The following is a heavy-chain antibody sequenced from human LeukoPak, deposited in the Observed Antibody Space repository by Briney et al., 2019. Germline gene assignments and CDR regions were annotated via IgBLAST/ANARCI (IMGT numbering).Heavy chain of an antibody. D-gene: IGHD2/OR15-2a*01. CDR1: GFSFSKYW. V-gene: IGHV3-66*01. Sequence: GGSLRLSCADSGFSFSKYWMHWVRQAPGKGLEWVSVIYSGGTTNYADSVKGRFTISRDNSKNTLYLQMNSLRAEDTAVYYCASELKALWRDYFDFWGQGILVTVSS. J-gene: IGHJ4*02. CDR3: ASELKALWRDYFDF. CDR2: IYSGGTT.